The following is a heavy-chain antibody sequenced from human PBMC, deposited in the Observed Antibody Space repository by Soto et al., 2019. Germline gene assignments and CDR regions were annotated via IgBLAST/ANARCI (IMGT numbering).Heavy chain of an antibody. CDR2: IYYRGNT. Sequence: SETLSLTCTVSGGSISSDDYYWNWIRQRPGKGLEWIGNIYYRGNTNYNPSLKSRIIMSMDMSENQFSLKLTSVTAADTAVYYCARDQDIVVVPAAMGYYYYGMDVWGQGTTVTVSS. J-gene: IGHJ6*02. CDR1: GGSISSDDYY. CDR3: ARDQDIVVVPAAMGYYYYGMDV. V-gene: IGHV4-31*03. D-gene: IGHD2-2*01.